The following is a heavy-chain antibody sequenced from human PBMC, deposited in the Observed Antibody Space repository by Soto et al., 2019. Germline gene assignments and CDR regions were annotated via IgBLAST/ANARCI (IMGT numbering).Heavy chain of an antibody. Sequence: QAQLEQSGGEVKKPGSSVKVSCKASRVAFSKFIVTWVRQAPGVGLEWVGGIIPVFGTANYAQKFQGRVTITADDSTSTSYMEVNDMRSEDTAVYYCAKVRYSSPMGYYYGMDVWGQGTTVTVS. CDR2: IIPVFGTA. V-gene: IGHV1-69*01. D-gene: IGHD2-2*01. J-gene: IGHJ6*02. CDR1: RVAFSKFI. CDR3: AKVRYSSPMGYYYGMDV.